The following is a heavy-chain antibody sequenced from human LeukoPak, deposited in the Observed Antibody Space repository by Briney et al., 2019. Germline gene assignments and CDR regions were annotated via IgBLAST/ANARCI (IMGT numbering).Heavy chain of an antibody. D-gene: IGHD1-26*01. V-gene: IGHV3-23*01. CDR2: ISGSGGST. Sequence: GGSLRLSCAASGFTFSSYGMHWVRQAPGKGLEWVSVISGSGGSTFYADSVKGRFTISRDNSKNTLYLQMNSLRAEDTAVYYCARGLGVGATRALDSWGQGTLVTVSS. J-gene: IGHJ4*02. CDR3: ARGLGVGATRALDS. CDR1: GFTFSSYG.